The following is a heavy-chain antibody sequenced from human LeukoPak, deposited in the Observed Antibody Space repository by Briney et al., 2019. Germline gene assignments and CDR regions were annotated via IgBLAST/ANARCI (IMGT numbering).Heavy chain of an antibody. D-gene: IGHD3-3*01. CDR1: GFTFSNYA. J-gene: IGHJ4*02. CDR2: ICDSGGST. Sequence: GGSLRLSCAASGFTFSNYAMSWVRQAPGKGLEWVSVICDSGGSTHYADSVKGRFTISRDNSQNTLYLQMDSLRVEDTAIYYCAKGPLYLEWLGAPDYWGQGTLVTVSS. CDR3: AKGPLYLEWLGAPDY. V-gene: IGHV3-23*01.